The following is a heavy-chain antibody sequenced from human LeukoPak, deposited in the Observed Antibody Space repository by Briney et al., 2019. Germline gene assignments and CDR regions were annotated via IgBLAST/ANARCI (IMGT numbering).Heavy chain of an antibody. CDR3: GKNRYSGSLSPFDI. Sequence: GGSLRLSCAASGFTFSDYYMSWIRQAPGKGLEWVSAISGGGGNTYYADSVKGRFTISRDNSKNTLYLQMNSLRAEDTAVYYCGKNRYSGSLSPFDIWGQGTMVTVSS. CDR2: ISGGGGNT. CDR1: GFTFSDYY. J-gene: IGHJ3*02. V-gene: IGHV3-23*01. D-gene: IGHD1-26*01.